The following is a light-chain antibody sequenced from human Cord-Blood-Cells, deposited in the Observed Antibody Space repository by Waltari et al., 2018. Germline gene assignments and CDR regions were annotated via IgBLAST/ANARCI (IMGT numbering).Light chain of an antibody. CDR2: SNN. CDR3: AAWDDSLNGLNWV. CDR1: SSNIERNT. J-gene: IGLJ3*02. V-gene: IGLV1-44*01. Sequence: QSVLTQPPSASGTPGQRVTISCSGSSSNIERNTVNWYQQHPGTAPKLLIYSNNPRPSGVPDRFSGSKSGTSASLAISGLQSEDEADYYCAAWDDSLNGLNWVFGGGTKLTVL.